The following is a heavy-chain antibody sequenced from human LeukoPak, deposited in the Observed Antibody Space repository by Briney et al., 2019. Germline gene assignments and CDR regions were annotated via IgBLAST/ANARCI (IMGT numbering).Heavy chain of an antibody. Sequence: PGRSLRLSCAASGFTFDDYAMHWVRQAPGKGLEWVSGISWNSGSIGYADSVKGRFTISRDNAKNSLYLQMNSLRAEDTALYYCAKQIDVDTAMVKGGFDYWGQGTLVTVSS. CDR2: ISWNSGSI. CDR3: AKQIDVDTAMVKGGFDY. D-gene: IGHD5-18*01. V-gene: IGHV3-9*01. J-gene: IGHJ4*02. CDR1: GFTFDDYA.